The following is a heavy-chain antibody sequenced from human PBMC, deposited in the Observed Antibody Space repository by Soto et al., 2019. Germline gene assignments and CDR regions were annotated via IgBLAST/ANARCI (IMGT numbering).Heavy chain of an antibody. D-gene: IGHD3-22*01. J-gene: IGHJ4*02. CDR1: GGSISSYY. CDR3: ARGGDSSGYYSDVHFDY. V-gene: IGHV4-59*01. CDR2: IYYSGST. Sequence: PSETLSLTCTVSGGSISSYYWSWIRQPPGKGLEWIGYIYYSGSTNYNPSLKSRVTISVDTSKNQFSLKLSSVTAADTAVYYCARGGDSSGYYSDVHFDYWGQGTLVTVS.